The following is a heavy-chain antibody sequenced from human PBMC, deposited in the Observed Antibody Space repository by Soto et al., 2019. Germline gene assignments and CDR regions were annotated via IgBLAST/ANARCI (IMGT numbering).Heavy chain of an antibody. CDR3: ARVDGLDHRHAYYYYGMDV. CDR2: ISAYNGNT. J-gene: IGHJ6*02. V-gene: IGHV1-18*01. Sequence: GASVNVSGKASGYTFTSYGISWVRQAPGQGLEWMGWISAYNGNTNYAQKLQGRVTMTTDTSTSTAYMELRSLRSDDTAVYYCARVDGLDHRHAYYYYGMDVCGQGTTVTVSS. D-gene: IGHD1-1*01. CDR1: GYTFTSYG.